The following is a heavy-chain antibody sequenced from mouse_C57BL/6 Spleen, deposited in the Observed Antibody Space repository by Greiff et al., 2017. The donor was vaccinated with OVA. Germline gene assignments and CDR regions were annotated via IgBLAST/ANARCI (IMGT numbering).Heavy chain of an antibody. V-gene: IGHV1-81*01. D-gene: IGHD3-3*01. J-gene: IGHJ2*01. CDR2: IYPRSGNT. Sequence: QVQLQQSGAELARPGASVKLSCKASGYTFTSYGISWVKQRTGQGLEWIGEIYPRSGNTYYNEKFKGKATLTADKSSSTAYMELRSLTSEDSAVDFCAREGDGKYYFDYWGQGTTRTVSS. CDR1: GYTFTSYG. CDR3: AREGDGKYYFDY.